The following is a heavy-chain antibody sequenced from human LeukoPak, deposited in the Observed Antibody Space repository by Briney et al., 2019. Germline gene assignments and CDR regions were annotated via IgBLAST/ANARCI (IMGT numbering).Heavy chain of an antibody. V-gene: IGHV1-46*01. CDR3: ATNIGITMVRGVTSMAAFDY. CDR1: GYTFTGYY. Sequence: ASVKVSCKASGYTFTGYYMHWVRQAPGQGLDWMGIINPTGGSTNYAQRFQGRVTMTRDTSTSTVYMELSNLRSEDTAVYYCATNIGITMVRGVTSMAAFDYWGQGTLVTVSS. J-gene: IGHJ4*02. D-gene: IGHD3-10*01. CDR2: INPTGGST.